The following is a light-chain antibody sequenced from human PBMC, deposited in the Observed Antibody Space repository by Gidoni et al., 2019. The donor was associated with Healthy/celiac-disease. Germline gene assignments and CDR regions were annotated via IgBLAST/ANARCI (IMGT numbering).Light chain of an antibody. J-gene: IGLJ2*01. CDR2: QDS. CDR1: KLGDKY. CDR3: QAWDSSTAVV. Sequence: SYELTQPPSVSVSPGQTASITCSGDKLGDKYACWYPQKPGQSPVLVIYQDSKRPSGIPARFSGSNSGTTATLTIRVTQAMDEADYYCQAWDSSTAVVFGGGTKLTVL. V-gene: IGLV3-1*01.